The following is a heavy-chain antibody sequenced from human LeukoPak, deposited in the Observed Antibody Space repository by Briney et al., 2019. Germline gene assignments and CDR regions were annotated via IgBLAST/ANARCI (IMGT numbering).Heavy chain of an antibody. CDR1: GFTFSTYW. CDR3: AKGPVSGFRSPFDS. Sequence: GGSLRLSCAASGFTFSTYWMTWVRQAPGKGPEWVANIKEDGSATYYVDSVKGRFTISRDNAKNSLYLQMNSLRAEDTAVYYCAKGPVSGFRSPFDSWGQGTLVTVSS. V-gene: IGHV3-7*05. D-gene: IGHD1-26*01. J-gene: IGHJ4*02. CDR2: IKEDGSAT.